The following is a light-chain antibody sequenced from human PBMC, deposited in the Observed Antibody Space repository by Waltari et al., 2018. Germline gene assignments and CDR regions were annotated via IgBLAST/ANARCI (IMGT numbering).Light chain of an antibody. CDR3: QQYNNWPPWT. CDR2: GAS. J-gene: IGKJ1*01. V-gene: IGKV3-15*01. Sequence: EVVMTQSPATLSVSPGAGATVSCRASQSVRSNVAWYQQTPGQAPRLLIYGASTRAPGIPDRFSGSGSGTEFILTISSLQSEDFAVYYCQQYNNWPPWTFGQGTKVEIK. CDR1: QSVRSN.